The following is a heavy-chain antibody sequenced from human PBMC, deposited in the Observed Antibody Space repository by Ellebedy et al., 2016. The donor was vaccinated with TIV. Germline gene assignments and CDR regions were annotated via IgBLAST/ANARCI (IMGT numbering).Heavy chain of an antibody. CDR2: IRQDGSRV. J-gene: IGHJ3*02. CDR3: ARDSGSGAFDI. D-gene: IGHD3-10*01. Sequence: GESLKISCAASGFTFSSYWMTWVRQPPGTGLEWVANIRQDGSRVNYVDSVKGRFTISRDNAKNSLHLQMNGLRAEDTAVYYCARDSGSGAFDIWGQGTLVTVSS. V-gene: IGHV3-7*01. CDR1: GFTFSSYW.